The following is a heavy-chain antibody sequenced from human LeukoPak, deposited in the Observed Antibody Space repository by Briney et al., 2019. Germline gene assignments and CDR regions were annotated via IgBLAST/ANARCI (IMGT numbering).Heavy chain of an antibody. CDR3: ARDLPNGFFDN. Sequence: GGSLRLSCATSGFTFSYYWIAWVRQAPGKGLEWLINIKEDSSDQSSVDSVKGRFIISRDNAKNLLYLQMNSLRPDDTAVYYCARDLPNGFFDNWGQRTLVTVSS. CDR1: GFTFSYYW. D-gene: IGHD1-1*01. CDR2: IKEDSSDQ. V-gene: IGHV3-7*01. J-gene: IGHJ4*02.